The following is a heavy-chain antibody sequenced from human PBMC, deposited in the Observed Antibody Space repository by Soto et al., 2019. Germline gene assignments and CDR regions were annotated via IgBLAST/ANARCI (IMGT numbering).Heavy chain of an antibody. D-gene: IGHD2-15*01. V-gene: IGHV1-8*01. Sequence: ASVKVSCKASGYTFTSYDINWVRQATGQGLEWMGWMNPNSGNTGYAQKFQGRVTMTRNTSISTAYMELSSLRSEDTAGYYCLSRIGYCSGGSCYSDSYNWFDPWGQGTLVTVSS. CDR3: LSRIGYCSGGSCYSDSYNWFDP. J-gene: IGHJ5*02. CDR1: GYTFTSYD. CDR2: MNPNSGNT.